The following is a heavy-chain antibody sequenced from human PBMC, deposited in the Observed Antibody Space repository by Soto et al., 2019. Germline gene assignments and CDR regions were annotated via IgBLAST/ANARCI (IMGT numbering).Heavy chain of an antibody. CDR3: ARGLGP. D-gene: IGHD3-10*01. V-gene: IGHV4-30-2*01. Sequence: QLQLQESGSGLVKPSQTLSLTCAVSGGSISSGGYFWSWIRQPPGKGLEWIGYIYHYGSTYYNPSLKSRVTISVDRSKNQFSLKLSSVTAAETAVYYCARGLGPWGQGTLVTVSS. CDR2: IYHYGST. CDR1: GGSISSGGYF. J-gene: IGHJ5*02.